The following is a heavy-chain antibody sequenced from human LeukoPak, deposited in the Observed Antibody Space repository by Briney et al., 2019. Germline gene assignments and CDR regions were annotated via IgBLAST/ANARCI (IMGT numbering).Heavy chain of an antibody. V-gene: IGHV1-18*01. Sequence: ASVKVPCKASGCTFTSYGISWVRQAPGQGLEWMGWISAYNGNTNYAQKLQGRVTMTTDTSTSTAYMELRSLRSDDTAVYYCARDHLTMVRGTSDYWGQGTLVTVSS. CDR2: ISAYNGNT. J-gene: IGHJ4*02. D-gene: IGHD3-10*01. CDR3: ARDHLTMVRGTSDY. CDR1: GCTFTSYG.